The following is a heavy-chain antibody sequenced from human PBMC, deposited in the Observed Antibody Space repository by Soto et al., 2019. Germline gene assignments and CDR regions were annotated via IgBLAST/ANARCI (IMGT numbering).Heavy chain of an antibody. CDR3: ARDRIVVVPADYYYYYGLDV. CDR1: GGSISSGDYY. V-gene: IGHV4-30-4*01. D-gene: IGHD2-2*01. J-gene: IGHJ6*02. CDR2: IYYSGST. Sequence: SETLSLTCAVYGGSISSGDYYWSWIRQPPGKGLEWIGYIYYSGSTYYNPSLKSRVTISVDTSKNQFSLKLSSVTAADTAVYYCARDRIVVVPADYYYYYGLDVWGQGTTVTVSS.